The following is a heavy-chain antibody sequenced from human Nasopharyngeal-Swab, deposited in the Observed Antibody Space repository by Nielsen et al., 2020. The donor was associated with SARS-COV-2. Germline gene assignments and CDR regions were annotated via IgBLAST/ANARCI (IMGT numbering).Heavy chain of an antibody. D-gene: IGHD2-21*02. Sequence: GESLKISCAASGFTFSSYAMSWVRQAPGKGPEWVSAISGSGGSTYYADSVKGRFTISRDNSKNTLYLQMNSLRAEDTAVYYCAKWSQVTTDAFDIWGQGTMVTVSS. CDR3: AKWSQVTTDAFDI. J-gene: IGHJ3*02. CDR2: ISGSGGST. V-gene: IGHV3-23*01. CDR1: GFTFSSYA.